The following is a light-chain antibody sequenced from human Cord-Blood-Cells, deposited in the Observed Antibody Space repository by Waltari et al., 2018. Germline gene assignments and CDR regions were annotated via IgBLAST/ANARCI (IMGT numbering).Light chain of an antibody. CDR3: QAWDSSNVV. V-gene: IGLV3-1*01. CDR1: KLGDKY. CDR2: QDS. J-gene: IGLJ2*01. Sequence: SYELTQPPSVSVSPGQTASITCSGDKLGDKYACWYQQKPGQSPVLVIYQDSKRPSGIPGRFSGSNSGNTATLTISGTQAMDEAYYYCQAWDSSNVVFGGGTKLTVL.